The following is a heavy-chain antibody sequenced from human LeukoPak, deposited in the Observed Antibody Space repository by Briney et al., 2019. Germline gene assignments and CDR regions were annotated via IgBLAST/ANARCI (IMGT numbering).Heavy chain of an antibody. Sequence: ASVKVSCKASGGTFSNYAISWVRQAPGQGLEWMGRIIPLLSMANYAQNFQGRVTITADKSTNIAYMELSSLRSEDTAVYYCTRDSREDFWSGYYTPGFDYWGQGTLVTVSS. D-gene: IGHD3-3*01. CDR3: TRDSREDFWSGYYTPGFDY. J-gene: IGHJ4*02. V-gene: IGHV1-69*04. CDR1: GGTFSNYA. CDR2: IIPLLSMA.